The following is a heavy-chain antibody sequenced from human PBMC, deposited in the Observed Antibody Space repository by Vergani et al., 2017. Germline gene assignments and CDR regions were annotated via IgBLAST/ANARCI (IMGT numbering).Heavy chain of an antibody. D-gene: IGHD5-12*01. J-gene: IGHJ4*02. CDR3: ARGGRGYDPVDY. Sequence: EVQLVESGGGLVKPGGSLRLSCAASGFTFSSYSMNWVRQAPGKGLEWVSSISSSSSYIYYADSVKGRFTISRDNAKNSLSLQMNSLRAEDTAVYYCARGGRGYDPVDYWGQGTLVTVSS. CDR1: GFTFSSYS. V-gene: IGHV3-21*01. CDR2: ISSSSSYI.